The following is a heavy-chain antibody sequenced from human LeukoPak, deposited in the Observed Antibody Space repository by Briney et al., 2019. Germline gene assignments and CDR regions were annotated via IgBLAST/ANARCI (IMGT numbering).Heavy chain of an antibody. J-gene: IGHJ4*02. Sequence: SETLSLTSTVSGGSISSGSYYWGWIRQPPGKGLEWIGSIFYSGSTYYNSSLKSRVTISVDTSENQFSLKLSSVTAADTALYYCASLRSTEFDYWGQGTLVTVSS. CDR2: IFYSGST. D-gene: IGHD1-14*01. CDR1: GGSISSGSYY. V-gene: IGHV4-39*01. CDR3: ASLRSTEFDY.